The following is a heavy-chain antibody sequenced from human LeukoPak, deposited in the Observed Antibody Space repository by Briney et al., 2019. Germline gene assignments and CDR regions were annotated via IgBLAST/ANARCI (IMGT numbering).Heavy chain of an antibody. CDR3: GSGERSYHFDN. CDR2: MYPGDSDT. D-gene: IGHD1-26*01. Sequence: GESLKISCKGSANSFTSQWIGWVHQMPGKGLEWMGIMYPGDSDTRYSPSFEGHVTISADKSITTAYLQWSSLKASDTAMYYCGSGERSYHFDNWGQGSLVTVSS. V-gene: IGHV5-51*07. J-gene: IGHJ4*02. CDR1: ANSFTSQW.